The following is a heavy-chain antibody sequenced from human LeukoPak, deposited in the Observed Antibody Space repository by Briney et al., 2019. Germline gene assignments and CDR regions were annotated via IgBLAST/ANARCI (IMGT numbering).Heavy chain of an antibody. D-gene: IGHD2-2*01. CDR1: GFTFSTYS. Sequence: PGGSLRLSCAASGFTFSTYSMNWVRQAPGKGLEWVSSISVRGNDIYYADSVKGRFTISRNNAMNSLYLQMNSLRVEDTAVYYCARGSYCSTTSCYEAYYYGMDVWGQGTTVTVSS. CDR2: ISVRGNDI. J-gene: IGHJ6*02. V-gene: IGHV3-21*01. CDR3: ARGSYCSTTSCYEAYYYGMDV.